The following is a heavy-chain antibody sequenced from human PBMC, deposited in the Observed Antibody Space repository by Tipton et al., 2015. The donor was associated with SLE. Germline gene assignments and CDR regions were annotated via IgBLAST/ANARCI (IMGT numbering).Heavy chain of an antibody. J-gene: IGHJ4*02. CDR3: TRDLVPFVY. CDR1: GFTFGVYA. Sequence: SLRLSCTASGFTFGVYALSWVRQAPGKGLEWVGFIRSRTYGATAEYAASVKGRFTISRDDSKSIAYLQMTSLKADDTAVYYCTRDLVPFVYWGQGTLVTVSS. V-gene: IGHV3-49*04. CDR2: IRSRTYGATA. D-gene: IGHD3-16*01.